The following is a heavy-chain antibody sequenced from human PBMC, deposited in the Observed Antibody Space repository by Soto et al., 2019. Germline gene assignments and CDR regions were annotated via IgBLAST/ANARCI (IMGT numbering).Heavy chain of an antibody. CDR2: IWYDGSNK. J-gene: IGHJ6*02. D-gene: IGHD6-13*01. Sequence: GGSLRLSCAASGFTFSSYGMHWVRQAPGKGLEWVAVIWYDGSNKYYADSVKGRFTISRDNSKNTLYLQMNSLRAEDTAVYYCARSSKYSSSHGGMDVWGQGTTVTVSS. V-gene: IGHV3-33*01. CDR3: ARSSKYSSSHGGMDV. CDR1: GFTFSSYG.